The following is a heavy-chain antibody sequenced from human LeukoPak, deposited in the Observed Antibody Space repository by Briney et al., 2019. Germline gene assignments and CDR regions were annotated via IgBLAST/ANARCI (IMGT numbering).Heavy chain of an antibody. D-gene: IGHD4-11*01. CDR3: ARGLVPGFLDY. CDR1: GFTFSSSW. J-gene: IGHJ4*02. Sequence: GGSLRLSCAASGFTFSSSWMYWVRQAPGEGLVCVSRINSAESITTYADSVKGRFTISRDNAKNTLYLQMNSLRAEDTAVYYCARGLVPGFLDYWGQGTPVTVSS. V-gene: IGHV3-74*01. CDR2: INSAESIT.